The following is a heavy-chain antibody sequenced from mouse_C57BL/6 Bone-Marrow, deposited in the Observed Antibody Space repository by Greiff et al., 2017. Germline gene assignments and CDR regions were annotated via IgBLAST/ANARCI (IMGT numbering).Heavy chain of an antibody. D-gene: IGHD1-1*01. V-gene: IGHV7-1*01. J-gene: IGHJ4*01. Sequence: EVMLVESGGGLVQSGRSLRLSCATSGFTFSDFYMEWVRQAPGKGLEWIAASRNKANDYTTEYSASVKGRFIVSRDTSQSILYLQMNALRAEDTAIYYCARDYYGSSYEAIDYWGQGTSVTVSS. CDR3: ARDYYGSSYEAIDY. CDR2: SRNKANDYTT. CDR1: GFTFSDFY.